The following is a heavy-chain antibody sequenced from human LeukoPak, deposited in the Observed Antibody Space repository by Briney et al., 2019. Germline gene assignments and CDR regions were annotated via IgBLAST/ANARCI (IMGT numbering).Heavy chain of an antibody. CDR1: GFTFSSYG. CDR2: IRYDGSNK. D-gene: IGHD2-2*01. Sequence: PGGSLRLSCAASGFTFSSYGMHWVRQAPGKGLEWVAFIRYDGSNKYYADSVKGRFTISRDNSKNTLYLQTNSLRAEDTAVYYCAKVGYCSSTSCFDYWGQGTLVTVSS. V-gene: IGHV3-30*02. J-gene: IGHJ4*02. CDR3: AKVGYCSSTSCFDY.